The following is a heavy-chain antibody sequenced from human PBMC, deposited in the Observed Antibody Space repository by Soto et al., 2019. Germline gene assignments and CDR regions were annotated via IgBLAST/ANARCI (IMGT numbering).Heavy chain of an antibody. V-gene: IGHV3-33*01. Sequence: GGSLRLSCAASGFTFSSYGMHWVRQAPGKGLEWVAVIWYDGSNKYYADSVKGRFTISRDNSKNTLYLQMNSLRAEDTAVYYCARRRRAYDILTGYYNYYYYMDVWGKGTTVTVSS. CDR1: GFTFSSYG. J-gene: IGHJ6*03. D-gene: IGHD3-9*01. CDR2: IWYDGSNK. CDR3: ARRRRAYDILTGYYNYYYYMDV.